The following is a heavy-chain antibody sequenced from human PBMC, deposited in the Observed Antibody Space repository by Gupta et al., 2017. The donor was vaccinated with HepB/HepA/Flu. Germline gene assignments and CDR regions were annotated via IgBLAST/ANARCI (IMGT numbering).Heavy chain of an antibody. Sequence: QVQLQESGPGLGMPSETLSLTCTVSGDSISPYYWIWIRQPPGKGLEWIGHIYYSGSTSYKPSLKSRVTMSVDTSKNQVSLKFSSVTAADTAVYYCARAGYTSGWYAIEHWGQGTRFTVSS. V-gene: IGHV4-59*01. D-gene: IGHD6-13*01. CDR1: GDSISPYY. CDR3: ARAGYTSGWYAIEH. J-gene: IGHJ1*01. CDR2: IYYSGST.